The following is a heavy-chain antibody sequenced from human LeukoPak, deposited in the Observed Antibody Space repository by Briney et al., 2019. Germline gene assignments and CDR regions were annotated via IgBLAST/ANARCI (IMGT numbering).Heavy chain of an antibody. D-gene: IGHD4-17*01. J-gene: IGHJ4*02. CDR3: ASQGYGDYDYFDY. CDR2: IYYSGST. V-gene: IGHV4-31*03. CDR1: GGSISSGGYS. Sequence: RPSETLSLTCTVSGGSISSGGYSWSWIRQHPGKGLEWIGYIYYSGSTYYNPSLKSRVTISVDTSKNQFSLKLSSVTAADTAVYYCASQGYGDYDYFDYWSQGTLVTVSS.